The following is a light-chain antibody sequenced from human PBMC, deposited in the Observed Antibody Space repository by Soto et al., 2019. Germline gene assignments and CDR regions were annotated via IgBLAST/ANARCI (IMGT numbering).Light chain of an antibody. V-gene: IGKV3-11*01. CDR3: QQRNQWPPVT. Sequence: ESVLTQSPATLSLSPGERATLSCRASPSVSNSLAWYQHKHGQAPRLLIYDASNRATGVPTRFSGSGSGKDFPLTISSLEPEDFAVYYCQQRNQWPPVTFGGGTRVEIK. CDR1: PSVSNS. CDR2: DAS. J-gene: IGKJ4*01.